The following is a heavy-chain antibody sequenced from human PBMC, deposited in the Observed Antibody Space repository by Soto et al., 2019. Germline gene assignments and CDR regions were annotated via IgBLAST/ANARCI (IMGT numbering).Heavy chain of an antibody. V-gene: IGHV4-31*01. CDR1: GVSISSGDYY. D-gene: IGHD2-15*01. J-gene: IGHJ4*02. Sequence: QVQQQESGPGLVNPSQTLSLTCSVSGVSISSGDYYWSWVRQHPGKGLEWIGYIFYSGRTYYNPSTKSHVTLRVTTSQNQFSLQLRSVTAADTAVYYCARGGTGDIVVVAAIDYWGQGTLVTVSS. CDR3: ARGGTGDIVVVAAIDY. CDR2: IFYSGRT.